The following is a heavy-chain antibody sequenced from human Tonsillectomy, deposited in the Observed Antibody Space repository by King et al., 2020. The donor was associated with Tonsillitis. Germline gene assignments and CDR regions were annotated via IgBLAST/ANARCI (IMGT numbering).Heavy chain of an antibody. CDR3: VKLTYDSSAYPF. Sequence: VQLVESGGGLVQPGGSLRLACSASGFTFSYYTMHWVRPAPGKGLEYVSAISCNGGSTSYADSVKGRFTISRDDSKNTLYVQMSSLRAEDTAVYYCVKLTYDSSAYPFWGQGTLVTVSS. J-gene: IGHJ4*02. CDR2: ISCNGGST. D-gene: IGHD3-22*01. CDR1: GFTFSYYT. V-gene: IGHV3-64*05.